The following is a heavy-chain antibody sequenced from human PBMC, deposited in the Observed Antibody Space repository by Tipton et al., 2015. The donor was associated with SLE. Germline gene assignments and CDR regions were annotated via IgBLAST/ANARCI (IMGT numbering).Heavy chain of an antibody. J-gene: IGHJ6*03. CDR1: GASIRSYY. CDR3: ARAIAYQQLAPMDV. D-gene: IGHD6-13*01. Sequence: TLSLTCTVSGASIRSYYWSWIRQPPGKGLEWIGNIYNSGSTNYNPSLKSRVTMSLDTSKNQFSRKLSSVTAADTAVYYCARAIAYQQLAPMDVWGKGTTVTVSS. CDR2: IYNSGST. V-gene: IGHV4-59*08.